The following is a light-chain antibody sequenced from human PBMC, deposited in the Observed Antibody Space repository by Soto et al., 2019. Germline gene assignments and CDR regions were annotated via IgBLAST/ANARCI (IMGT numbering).Light chain of an antibody. Sequence: DIQMTQSPSSLSASVGDRVTITCQASQDISNYLNWYQQKPGKAPKLLIYDASNLKTGVPSRFSGSGSGTDFTFTISSLQPEDIATYYCQQYDNLPPYTFVQGTKLEIK. J-gene: IGKJ2*01. V-gene: IGKV1-33*01. CDR2: DAS. CDR1: QDISNY. CDR3: QQYDNLPPYT.